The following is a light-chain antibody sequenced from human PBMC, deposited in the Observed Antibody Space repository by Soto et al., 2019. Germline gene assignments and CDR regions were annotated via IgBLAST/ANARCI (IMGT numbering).Light chain of an antibody. CDR3: QHRGT. CDR1: QSLSDN. Sequence: EMVLTQSPATLSVSPGERATLSCRASQSLSDNLAWYQQKPGQAPRLLIYGASTRATGIPARFSGSGSGTEFTLTISSLQSEDFAVYHGQHRGTFGQGTKVEIK. V-gene: IGKV3-15*01. CDR2: GAS. J-gene: IGKJ1*01.